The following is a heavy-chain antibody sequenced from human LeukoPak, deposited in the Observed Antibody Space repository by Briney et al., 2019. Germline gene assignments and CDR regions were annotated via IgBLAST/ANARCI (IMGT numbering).Heavy chain of an antibody. D-gene: IGHD6-13*01. J-gene: IGHJ3*02. Sequence: GASVKVSCKASGYTFTGYYMHWVRQAPGQGLEWMGWINPKSGGTNYAQKFQGRVTMTRDTSISTAYMELSRLRSDDTAVYYCARPAGVSSSWYPDAFDIRGQGTMVTVSS. V-gene: IGHV1-2*02. CDR2: INPKSGGT. CDR1: GYTFTGYY. CDR3: ARPAGVSSSWYPDAFDI.